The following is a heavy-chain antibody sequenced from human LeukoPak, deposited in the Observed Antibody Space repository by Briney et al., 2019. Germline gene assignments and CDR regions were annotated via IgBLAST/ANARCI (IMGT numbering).Heavy chain of an antibody. CDR2: IYPGDSDT. CDR3: ARRDGYNMGAFDI. CDR1: GYSFTTYW. J-gene: IGHJ3*02. Sequence: GESLKISCKGSGYSFTTYWIGWVRQMPGKGLEWMGIIYPGDSDTRYSPSFQGQVTISADKSISTAYLQWNSLKASDTAIYYCARRDGYNMGAFDIWGQGTMVTVSS. V-gene: IGHV5-51*01. D-gene: IGHD5-24*01.